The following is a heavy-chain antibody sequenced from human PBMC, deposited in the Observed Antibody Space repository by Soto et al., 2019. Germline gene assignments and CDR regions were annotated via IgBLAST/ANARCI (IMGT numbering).Heavy chain of an antibody. D-gene: IGHD3-22*01. CDR2: ISWNSGSI. CDR3: VRDGLDYYDTERVYFDI. CDR1: GFTFDDYA. V-gene: IGHV3-9*01. Sequence: GGSLRLSCAASGFTFDDYAMHWVRQAPGKGLEWVSGISWNSGSIGYADSVKGRFTISRDNAKNSLYLQMNSLRAEDTATYYCVRDGLDYYDTERVYFDIWAQGTSVTVSS. J-gene: IGHJ4*02.